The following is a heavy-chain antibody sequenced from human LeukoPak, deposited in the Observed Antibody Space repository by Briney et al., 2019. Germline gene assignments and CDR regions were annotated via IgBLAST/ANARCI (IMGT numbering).Heavy chain of an antibody. CDR1: GFTFSSYG. CDR2: ISSSSSYI. J-gene: IGHJ4*02. D-gene: IGHD3-16*01. CDR3: ARDRSNLGDY. V-gene: IGHV3-21*01. Sequence: GGSLRLSCAASGFTFSSYGMHWVRQAPGKGLEWVPSISSSSSYIYYADSVKGRFTISRDNAKNSLYLQMNSLRAEDTAVYYCARDRSNLGDYWGQGTLVTVSS.